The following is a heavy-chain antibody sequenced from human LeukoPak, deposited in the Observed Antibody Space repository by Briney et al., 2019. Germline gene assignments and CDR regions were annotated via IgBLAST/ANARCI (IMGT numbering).Heavy chain of an antibody. CDR3: ASTNSGRLDAFDI. CDR1: GGSISSYY. V-gene: IGHV4-59*01. Sequence: SETLCLTCTVSGGSISSYYWSWIRQPPGKGLEWIGYIYYSGSTNYNPSLKSRVTISVDTSKNQFSLKLSSVTAADTAVYYCASTNSGRLDAFDIWGQGTMVTVSS. CDR2: IYYSGST. J-gene: IGHJ3*02. D-gene: IGHD1-26*01.